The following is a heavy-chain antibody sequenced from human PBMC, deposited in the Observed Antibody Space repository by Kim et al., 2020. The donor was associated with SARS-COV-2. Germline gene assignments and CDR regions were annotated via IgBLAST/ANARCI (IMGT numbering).Heavy chain of an antibody. Sequence: SETLSLTCTVSGGSISSGGYYWSWIRQHPGKGLEWIGYIYYSGSTYYNPSLKSRVTISVDTSKNQFSLKLSSVTAADTAVYYCARGPHDILTGYDTDNWFDPWGHGPLLPVSS. V-gene: IGHV4-31*03. CDR3: ARGPHDILTGYDTDNWFDP. CDR1: GGSISSGGYY. D-gene: IGHD3-9*01. J-gene: IGHJ5*02. CDR2: IYYSGST.